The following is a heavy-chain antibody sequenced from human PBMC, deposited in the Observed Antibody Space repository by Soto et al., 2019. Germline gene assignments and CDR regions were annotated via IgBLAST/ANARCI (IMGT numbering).Heavy chain of an antibody. J-gene: IGHJ5*02. D-gene: IGHD1-1*01. V-gene: IGHV3-30*18. CDR1: GFTVNNYG. CDR3: SKQLDDGGLDDS. CDR2: TSNDGSSK. Sequence: QVHLVESGGGVVQPGRSLRLSCAASGFTVNNYGMHWVRQAPGKGLEWVAVTSNDGSSKHYADSVRGRFTISRDNSKNTVWLQMDSLRGDDTGVYYCSKQLDDGGLDDSWGRGTLVTVSS.